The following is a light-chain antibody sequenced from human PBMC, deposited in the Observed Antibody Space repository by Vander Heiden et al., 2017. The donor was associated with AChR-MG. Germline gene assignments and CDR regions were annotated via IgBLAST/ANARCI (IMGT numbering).Light chain of an antibody. CDR3: SSYTSSSTPV. V-gene: IGLV2-14*01. J-gene: IGLJ3*02. CDR1: SSDVGGYNY. CDR2: DVS. Sequence: QSALTQPASVSGSPGQSITISCTGTSSDVGGYNYVSWYQQHPGKAPKLMIYDVSKRPSGVSNRFSGSKSGNTASLTISGLQAEDEADYYCSSYTSSSTPVFGGGTKLNVL.